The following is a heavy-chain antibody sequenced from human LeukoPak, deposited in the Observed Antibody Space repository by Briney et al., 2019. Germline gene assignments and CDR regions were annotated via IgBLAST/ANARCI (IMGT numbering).Heavy chain of an antibody. Sequence: SETLSLTCTVSGGSISSSSYYWGWVRQPPGKGLEYIGPIFYVGDTYYNPSLESRLTISVDTSKNQFSLKLRSVTAADSAVYYCARTSGSRYAYDDYWGQGTLVTVSS. V-gene: IGHV4-39*01. CDR3: ARTSGSRYAYDDY. J-gene: IGHJ4*02. CDR2: IFYVGDT. D-gene: IGHD6-13*01. CDR1: GGSISSSSYY.